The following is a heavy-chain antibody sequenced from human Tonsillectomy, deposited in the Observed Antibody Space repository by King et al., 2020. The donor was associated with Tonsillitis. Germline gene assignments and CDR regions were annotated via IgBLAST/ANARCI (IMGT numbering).Heavy chain of an antibody. J-gene: IGHJ4*02. Sequence: VQLVESGGGLVQPGGSLKLSCTASGFTFSGSAMHWVRQASGKGLEWVGRIRSKANGYAAASAASVKGRVTISRDDSKNTAFLQMNSLKIEDTAVYYCTRLHYFGSGDSDFWGQGTLVTVSS. V-gene: IGHV3-73*02. CDR1: GFTFSGSA. CDR3: TRLHYFGSGDSDF. D-gene: IGHD3-10*01. CDR2: IRSKANGYAA.